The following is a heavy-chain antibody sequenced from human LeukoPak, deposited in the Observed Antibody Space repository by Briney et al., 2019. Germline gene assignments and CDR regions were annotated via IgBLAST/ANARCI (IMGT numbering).Heavy chain of an antibody. CDR2: ISYDGSNK. J-gene: IGHJ6*02. CDR1: GFTFSSCA. CDR3: ARADLPAAIGYYYYGMDV. V-gene: IGHV3-30*04. D-gene: IGHD2-2*01. Sequence: GGSLRLSCAAPGFTFSSCAMHWVRQAPGKGLEWVAVISYDGSNKCYADSVKGRFTISRDNSKNTLYLQMNSLRAEDTAVYYCARADLPAAIGYYYYGMDVWGQGTTVTVSS.